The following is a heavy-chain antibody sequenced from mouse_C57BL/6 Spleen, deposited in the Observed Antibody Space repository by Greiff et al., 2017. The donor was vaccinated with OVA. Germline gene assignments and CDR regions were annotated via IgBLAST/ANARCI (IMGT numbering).Heavy chain of an antibody. J-gene: IGHJ3*01. Sequence: QVQLKQPGAELVKPGASVKLSCKASGYTFTSYWMHWVKQRPGRGLEWIGRIDPNSGGTKYNEKFKSKATLTVDKPSSTAYMQLSSLTSEDSAVYYCARGGYGYVPWFAYWGQGTLVTVSA. CDR3: ARGGYGYVPWFAY. V-gene: IGHV1-72*01. CDR2: IDPNSGGT. CDR1: GYTFTSYW. D-gene: IGHD2-2*01.